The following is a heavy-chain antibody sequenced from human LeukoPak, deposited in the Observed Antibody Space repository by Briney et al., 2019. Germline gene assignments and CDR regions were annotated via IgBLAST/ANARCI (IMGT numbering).Heavy chain of an antibody. CDR3: ARWIYYTLTAYPSFHY. V-gene: IGHV3-30*03. D-gene: IGHD3-9*01. CDR2: ISYDGSNK. CDR1: GFTFSSYG. J-gene: IGHJ1*01. Sequence: GGSLRLSCAASGFTFSSYGMHWVRQAPGKGVEGVAVISYDGSNKYYADSVKGRFTISRDNSTNTLYLQLNSLRPEDTAVYYCARWIYYTLTAYPSFHYWPQGPLLPLSS.